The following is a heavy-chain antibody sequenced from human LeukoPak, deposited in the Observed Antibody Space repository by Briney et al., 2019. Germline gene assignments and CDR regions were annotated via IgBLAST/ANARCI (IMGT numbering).Heavy chain of an antibody. CDR2: IHQGGNT. CDR3: ASEGTLGGDYGDYPPV. Sequence: SETLSLTCSVSGSSISSGYYWGWIRQPPGKGLEWIGSIHQGGNTYFNPSLRSRVTVSVDTSKNQFSLKLSSVTAADTAVYYCASEGTLGGDYGDYPPVWGQGTLVTVSS. CDR1: GSSISSGYY. J-gene: IGHJ4*02. V-gene: IGHV4-38-2*01. D-gene: IGHD4-17*01.